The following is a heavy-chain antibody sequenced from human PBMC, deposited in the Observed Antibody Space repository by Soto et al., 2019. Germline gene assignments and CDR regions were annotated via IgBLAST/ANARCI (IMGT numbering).Heavy chain of an antibody. CDR3: ARHNNISMVRGVIY. CDR1: GYTFTNYW. CDR2: IYPGDSTA. V-gene: IGHV5-51*01. Sequence: EFLKTFFMTFGYTFTNYWLGWVRQMPGKGLEWMGVIYPGDSTARYSPSFQGHVTMSVDKSIGTAFLQWNSLKAPDTATYYCARHNNISMVRGVIYWGQGTLVTVSS. J-gene: IGHJ4*02. D-gene: IGHD3-10*01.